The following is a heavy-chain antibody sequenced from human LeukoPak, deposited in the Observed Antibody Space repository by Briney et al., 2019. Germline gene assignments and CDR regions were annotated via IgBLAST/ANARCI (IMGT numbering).Heavy chain of an antibody. J-gene: IGHJ4*02. D-gene: IGHD2-21*02. CDR3: AKDIVGGGDDY. CDR1: GFTFTKFW. V-gene: IGHV3-7*01. Sequence: GGSLRLSCEASGFTFTKFWMSWVRQAPGKVLEWVANIQEDGKKENYVDSVRGRFTISRDNAKNSIYLQMNSLRVEDTAVYYCAKDIVGGGDDYWGQGTLVIVSS. CDR2: IQEDGKKE.